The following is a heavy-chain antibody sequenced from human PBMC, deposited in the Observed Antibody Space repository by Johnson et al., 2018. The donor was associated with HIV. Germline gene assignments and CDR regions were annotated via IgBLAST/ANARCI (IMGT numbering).Heavy chain of an antibody. J-gene: IGHJ3*02. Sequence: EVLLVESGGGVVQPGRSLRLSCAASGFTFSSYAMHWVRQAPGKGLEWVSGINWNGGSTGYADSVKGRFTISRDKAKNSLYLKMNSLRAEDTALYYCAKDAYCSGGRCYGFGAFDIWGQGTMVTVSS. CDR1: GFTFSSYA. V-gene: IGHV3-20*04. CDR3: AKDAYCSGGRCYGFGAFDI. D-gene: IGHD2-15*01. CDR2: INWNGGST.